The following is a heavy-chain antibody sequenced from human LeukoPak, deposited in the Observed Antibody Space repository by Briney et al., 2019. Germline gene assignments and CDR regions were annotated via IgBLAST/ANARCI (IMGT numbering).Heavy chain of an antibody. CDR1: GFTFSNSG. V-gene: IGHV3-30*03. J-gene: IGHJ4*02. CDR2: ISSDGSNK. CDR3: ARRYFDY. Sequence: GGSLRLSCAAPGFTFSNSGIHWVRQAPGKGLEWVAVISSDGSNKYYADSVKGRFTISRDNSKNTLYLQMTSLRAEDTAVYYCARRYFDYWGQGTLVTVSS.